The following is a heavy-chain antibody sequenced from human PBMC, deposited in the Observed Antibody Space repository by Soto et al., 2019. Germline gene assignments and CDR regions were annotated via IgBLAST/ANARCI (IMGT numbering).Heavy chain of an antibody. CDR3: ARVYYDFWSGYYSMSFDY. J-gene: IGHJ4*02. CDR1: GFTFSSYW. CDR2: IKQDGSEK. Sequence: PGGSLRLSCAASGFTFSSYWMSWVRQAPGKGLEWVANIKQDGSEKYYVDSVKGRFTISRDNAKNSLYLQMNSMRAEDTAVYYCARVYYDFWSGYYSMSFDYWGQGTLVTVSS. V-gene: IGHV3-7*01. D-gene: IGHD3-3*01.